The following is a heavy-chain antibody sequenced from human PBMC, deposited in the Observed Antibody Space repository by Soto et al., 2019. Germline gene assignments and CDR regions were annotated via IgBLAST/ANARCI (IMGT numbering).Heavy chain of an antibody. D-gene: IGHD3-22*01. CDR2: ISGSGGST. CDR1: GFTFSSYA. J-gene: IGHJ4*02. V-gene: IGHV3-23*01. CDR3: AKKSGINYYDSSGYWPFDY. Sequence: GGSLRLSCAASGFTFSSYAMSWVRQAPGKGLEWVSAISGSGGSTYYADSVKGRFTISRDNSKNTLYLQMNSLRAEDTAVYYCAKKSGINYYDSSGYWPFDYWGQGTLVTVSS.